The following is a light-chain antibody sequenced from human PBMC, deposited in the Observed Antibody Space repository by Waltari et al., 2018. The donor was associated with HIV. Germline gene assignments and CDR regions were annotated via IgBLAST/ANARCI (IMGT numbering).Light chain of an antibody. V-gene: IGLV1-51*01. CDR3: GTWDSSLSAGGV. CDR1: SSNIGNNY. CDR2: DNK. Sequence: QSVLTQPPSVSAAPGQKVTISCSGSSSNIGNNYVSWYQQLPGTAPKLLIDDNKKRPSGIPDRCSGSKSGTSATLGITGLQTGDEADYYCGTWDSSLSAGGVFGGGTKLTVL. J-gene: IGLJ2*01.